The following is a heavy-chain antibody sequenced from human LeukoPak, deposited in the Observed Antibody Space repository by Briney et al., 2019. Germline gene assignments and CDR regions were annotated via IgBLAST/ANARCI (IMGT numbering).Heavy chain of an antibody. D-gene: IGHD1-20*01. CDR1: VFTYTNAW. CDR3: STLTSRGLSDS. V-gene: IGHV3-15*07. J-gene: IGHJ1*01. CDR2: IKSKADGETI. Sequence: KPGGSLRLSCAASVFTYTNAWMNWVRQAPGKGLEWVGRIKSKADGETIDYAAPVKGRFTFSRDDSKNMLYLQMNSLKSEDTAVYYCSTLTSRGLSDSWGQGTLVTVSS.